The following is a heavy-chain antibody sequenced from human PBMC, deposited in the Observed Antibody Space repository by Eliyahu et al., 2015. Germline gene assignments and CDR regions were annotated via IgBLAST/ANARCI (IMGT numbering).Heavy chain of an antibody. CDR2: VHPRSGAS. V-gene: IGHV1-2*02. D-gene: IGHD4/OR15-4a*01. Sequence: QVHLVQSGTEVKTPGASXTVSXRASGXMXTXYYIXWVRXAPGHAPEWMGWVHPRSGASKDAVKFEGRISMYSDTSIGTAYLELERLRSDDTAVYYCERDLEETYGDGPFDYWGQGTLVTVSA. CDR3: ERDLEETYGDGPFDY. CDR1: GXMXTXYY. J-gene: IGHJ4*02.